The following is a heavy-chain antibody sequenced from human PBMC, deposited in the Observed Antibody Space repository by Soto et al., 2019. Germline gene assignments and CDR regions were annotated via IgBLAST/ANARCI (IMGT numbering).Heavy chain of an antibody. J-gene: IGHJ5*02. CDR2: ISGSGGTT. V-gene: IGHV3-23*01. CDR3: AKDAQGTRPDWFDP. D-gene: IGHD2-2*01. Sequence: EVQLLESGGGLVQPGGSLRLSCAASGFTFSSYAMTWIRQAPGKGLEWVSSISGSGGTTYDADSVKGRFAISRDNSKNTLYLQMNSLRAEDTALYYCAKDAQGTRPDWFDPWGQGTLVTVSS. CDR1: GFTFSSYA.